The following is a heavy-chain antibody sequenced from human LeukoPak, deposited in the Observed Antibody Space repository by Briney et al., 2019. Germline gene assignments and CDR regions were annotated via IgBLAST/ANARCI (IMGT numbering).Heavy chain of an antibody. Sequence: VGSLRLSCAASGFTFSSYWMSGVRQAPGKGLEWVANIKQDGSEKYYVDSVKGRFTISRDNAKNSLYLQMNSLRAEDTAVYYCARDTDCSSTSCYPFWFDPWGQGTLVTVSS. CDR3: ARDTDCSSTSCYPFWFDP. CDR1: GFTFSSYW. V-gene: IGHV3-7*01. CDR2: IKQDGSEK. D-gene: IGHD2-2*01. J-gene: IGHJ5*02.